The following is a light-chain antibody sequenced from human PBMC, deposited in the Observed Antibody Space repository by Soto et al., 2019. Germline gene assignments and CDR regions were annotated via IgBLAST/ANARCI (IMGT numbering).Light chain of an antibody. V-gene: IGKV1-5*03. Sequence: DIQMTQSPSTLSASVGDRVTITCRASQSISSWLAWYQQKPGKAPKLLIYKASSLQSGVPSRFSGSGSGTEFTLTISSLQPDDIATYYCQQYSSYSAWTFGQGTKVDIK. CDR1: QSISSW. CDR3: QQYSSYSAWT. CDR2: KAS. J-gene: IGKJ1*01.